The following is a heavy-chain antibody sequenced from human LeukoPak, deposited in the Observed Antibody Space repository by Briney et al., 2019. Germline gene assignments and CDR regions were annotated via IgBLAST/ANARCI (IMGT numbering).Heavy chain of an antibody. J-gene: IGHJ5*02. D-gene: IGHD6-13*01. V-gene: IGHV4-34*01. CDR2: IYYSGST. CDR3: ARMFRSSWYINWFDP. Sequence: SETLSLTCAVYGGSFSGYYWGWIRQPPGKGLEWIGSIYYSGSTSYNPSLKSRLTISVDTSKNQFSLKLNFVTAADTAMYYCARMFRSSWYINWFDPWGQGTLVTVSS. CDR1: GGSFSGYY.